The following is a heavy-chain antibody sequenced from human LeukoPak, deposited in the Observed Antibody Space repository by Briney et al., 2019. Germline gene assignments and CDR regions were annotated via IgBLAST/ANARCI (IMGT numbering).Heavy chain of an antibody. CDR3: ARDRADCSSTSCFHYYGMDV. J-gene: IGHJ6*02. V-gene: IGHV3-48*03. CDR1: GFTFSSYE. CDR2: ISSSGSTI. D-gene: IGHD2-2*01. Sequence: GGSLRLSCAASGFTFSSYEMNWVRQAPGKGLEWVSYISSSGSTIYYADSVKGRFTISRDNAKNSLYLQMNSLRAEDTAVYYCARDRADCSSTSCFHYYGMDVWGQGTTVTVSS.